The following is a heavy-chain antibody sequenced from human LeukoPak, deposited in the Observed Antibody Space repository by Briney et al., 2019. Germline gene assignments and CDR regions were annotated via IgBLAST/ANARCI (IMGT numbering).Heavy chain of an antibody. J-gene: IGHJ3*02. D-gene: IGHD1-26*01. CDR3: AKVRRDSGSYNAFDI. Sequence: GGSLRLSCAASGFTFSSYAMSWVRQAPGKGLEWVSVISGSGGSTYYAASVKGRFTISRDNSKNTLHLQMNSLRAEDTAVYYRAKVRRDSGSYNAFDIWGQGTMVTVSS. V-gene: IGHV3-23*01. CDR1: GFTFSSYA. CDR2: ISGSGGST.